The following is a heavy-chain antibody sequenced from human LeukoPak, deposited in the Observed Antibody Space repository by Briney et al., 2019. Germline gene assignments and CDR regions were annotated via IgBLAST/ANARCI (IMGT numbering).Heavy chain of an antibody. CDR1: GGSFSGYY. J-gene: IGHJ4*02. D-gene: IGHD3-9*01. Sequence: SETLSLTCAVYGGSFSGYYWSWIRQPPGKGLEWIGSIYYSGSTYYNPSLKSRVTISVDTSKNQFSLKLSSVTAADTAVYYCARTQHYDILTGEWYFDYWGQGTLVTVSS. CDR3: ARTQHYDILTGEWYFDY. V-gene: IGHV4-34*01. CDR2: IYYSGST.